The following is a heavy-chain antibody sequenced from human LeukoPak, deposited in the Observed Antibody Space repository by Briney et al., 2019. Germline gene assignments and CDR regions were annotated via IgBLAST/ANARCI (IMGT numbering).Heavy chain of an antibody. V-gene: IGHV3-74*01. D-gene: IGHD3-22*01. J-gene: IGHJ1*01. CDR3: ARGSTDTYYYDSSGYYSEYFQH. CDR2: INSDGSST. Sequence: GGSLRLSCAASGFTFSSYWMPWVRQAPGKGLVWVSRINSDGSSTSYADSVKGRFTISRDNAKNTLYLQMNSLRAEDTAVYYCARGSTDTYYYDSSGYYSEYFQHWGQGTLVTVSS. CDR1: GFTFSSYW.